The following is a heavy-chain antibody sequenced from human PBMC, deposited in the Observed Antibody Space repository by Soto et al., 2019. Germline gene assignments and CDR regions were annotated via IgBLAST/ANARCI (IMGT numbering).Heavy chain of an antibody. CDR2: IKSKVDGGTP. V-gene: IGHV3-15*07. CDR3: AKDSLGYYYGSGYYYGMDV. CDR1: GFTFTNAG. J-gene: IGHJ6*02. Sequence: GVSLRLSCAVAGFTFTNAGMNWVRQSPGKGLEWVGRIKSKVDGGTPDYAAPVKGRFTISRDNSKNTLYLQMNSLRAEDTAVYYCAKDSLGYYYGSGYYYGMDVWGQGTTVTVSS. D-gene: IGHD3-10*01.